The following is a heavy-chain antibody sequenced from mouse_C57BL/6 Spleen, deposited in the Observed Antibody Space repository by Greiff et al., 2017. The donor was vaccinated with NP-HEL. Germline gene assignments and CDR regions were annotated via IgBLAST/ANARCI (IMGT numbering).Heavy chain of an antibody. V-gene: IGHV1-55*01. J-gene: IGHJ4*01. CDR3: ARQITTVVATDAMDY. CDR2: IYPGSGST. Sequence: QVQLQQPGAELVNPGASVKMSCKASGYTFTSYWITWVKQRPGQGLEWIGDIYPGSGSTNYNEKFKSKATLTVDTSSSTAYMQLSSLTSEDSAVYYCARQITTVVATDAMDYWGQGTSVTVSS. CDR1: GYTFTSYW. D-gene: IGHD1-1*01.